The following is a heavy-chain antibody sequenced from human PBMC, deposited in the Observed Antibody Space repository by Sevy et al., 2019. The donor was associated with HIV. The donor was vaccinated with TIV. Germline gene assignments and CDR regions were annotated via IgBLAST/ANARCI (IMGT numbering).Heavy chain of an antibody. J-gene: IGHJ4*02. CDR1: GITLTPYW. CDR2: INSDGSST. V-gene: IGHV3-74*01. Sequence: GGSLRLSCAASGITLTPYWMHWVRQVPGKGLVRVSRINSDGSSTSYAESVKGRFTISRDNGKNTLYLQMKSLRVEDTAVYFCSRGLYYYDMRGHQEPGDYWGQGVLVTVSS. D-gene: IGHD3-22*01. CDR3: SRGLYYYDMRGHQEPGDY.